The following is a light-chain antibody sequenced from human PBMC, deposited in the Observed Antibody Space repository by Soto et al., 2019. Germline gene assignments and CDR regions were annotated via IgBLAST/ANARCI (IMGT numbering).Light chain of an antibody. CDR1: QSVSSSY. CDR2: GAS. J-gene: IGKJ4*01. CDR3: QQYASSPVT. Sequence: EIVLTQSPGTLSLSPGERATLSCRASQSVSSSYLAWYQQKPGQAPRLLIYGASSRATGIPDRFSGSGSGTDFTLTISTLEPEDFALYYCQQYASSPVTVGGGTKVDIK. V-gene: IGKV3-20*01.